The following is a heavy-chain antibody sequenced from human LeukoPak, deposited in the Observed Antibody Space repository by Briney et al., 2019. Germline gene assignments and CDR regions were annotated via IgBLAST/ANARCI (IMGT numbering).Heavy chain of an antibody. CDR2: IYYSGST. Sequence: SETLSLTCTVSGGSISSGGYYWSWIRQHPGKGLEWIGYIYYSGSTYYNPSLKSRVTISVDTPKNQFSLKLSSVTAADTAVYYCAKGRNYYDNSGYFAYWGQGTLVTVSS. CDR3: AKGRNYYDNSGYFAY. J-gene: IGHJ4*02. V-gene: IGHV4-31*03. CDR1: GGSISSGGYY. D-gene: IGHD3-22*01.